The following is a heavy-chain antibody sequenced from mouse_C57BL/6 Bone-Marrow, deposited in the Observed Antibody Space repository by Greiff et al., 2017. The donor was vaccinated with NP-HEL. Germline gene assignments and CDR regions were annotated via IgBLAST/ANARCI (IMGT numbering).Heavy chain of an antibody. CDR2: IDPENGDT. CDR1: GFNIKDDY. J-gene: IGHJ1*03. D-gene: IGHD1-1*01. CDR3: TSVTTVVVFYWYFDV. V-gene: IGHV14-4*01. Sequence: VQLQQSGAELVRPGALVKLSCTASGFNIKDDYMHWVKQRPEQGLEWIGWIDPENGDTEYASKFQGKATITADTSSNTAYLQLSSLTSEDTAVYYCTSVTTVVVFYWYFDVWGTGTTVTVSS.